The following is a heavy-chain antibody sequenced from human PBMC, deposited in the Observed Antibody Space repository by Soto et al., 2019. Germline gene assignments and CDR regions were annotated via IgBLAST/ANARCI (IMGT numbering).Heavy chain of an antibody. CDR1: GGSINSYW. CDR3: ARDIGSFAYGEGY. V-gene: IGHV4-4*07. J-gene: IGHJ4*02. CDR2: VYSSGTT. Sequence: LSLTCSVSGGSINSYWWSWIRQPAGKGLEWIGRVYSSGTTDYNPSLNSRATMSVETSKNQFSLKLSSVTAADTAVYYCARDIGSFAYGEGYWGQGIQVTVSS. D-gene: IGHD3-10*01.